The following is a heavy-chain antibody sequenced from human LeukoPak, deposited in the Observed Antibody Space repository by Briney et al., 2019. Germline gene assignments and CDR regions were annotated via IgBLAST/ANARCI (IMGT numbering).Heavy chain of an antibody. CDR3: AKDRHYESNVLGY. Sequence: GGSLRLAWAAAGFTLSSYDMDWVRQEGGKGRGLVAVISYDGSNKYYADCVKGRVTIARDKNKSSMYLQMNSLRAEDTAVYYCAKDRHYESNVLGYWGQGTLVTVSS. D-gene: IGHD4-17*01. CDR2: ISYDGSNK. V-gene: IGHV3-30*18. J-gene: IGHJ4*02. CDR1: GFTLSSYD.